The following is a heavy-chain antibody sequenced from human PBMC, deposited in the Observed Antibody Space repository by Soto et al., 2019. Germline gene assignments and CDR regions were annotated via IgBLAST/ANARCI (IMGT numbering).Heavy chain of an antibody. CDR3: ARVTNSSSWYVDY. CDR1: GGSFSGYY. Sequence: QVQLQQWGAGLLKPSETLSLTCAVYGGSFSGYYWSWIRQPPGKGLEWIGEINHSGSTNYNPSLKSRVTISVDTSKNQFSLQLSSVTAADTAVYYCARVTNSSSWYVDYWGQGTLVTVSS. V-gene: IGHV4-34*01. D-gene: IGHD6-13*01. J-gene: IGHJ4*02. CDR2: INHSGST.